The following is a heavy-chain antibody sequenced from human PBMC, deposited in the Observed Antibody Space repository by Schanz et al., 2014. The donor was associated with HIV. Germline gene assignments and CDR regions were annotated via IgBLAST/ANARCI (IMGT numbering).Heavy chain of an antibody. Sequence: QVQLLQSGAEVKKSGASVKVSCRASGNPFTDYYISWVRQTPGQGLEWMGWIDPSSGGTKFSQKFQGRVTMTRDKSITTAYMELSSLRSDDTAVYYCATDGGGRPHLTGYLDNWGQGTPVTVSP. J-gene: IGHJ4*02. V-gene: IGHV1-2*02. CDR1: GNPFTDYY. CDR3: ATDGGGRPHLTGYLDN. D-gene: IGHD3-9*01. CDR2: IDPSSGGT.